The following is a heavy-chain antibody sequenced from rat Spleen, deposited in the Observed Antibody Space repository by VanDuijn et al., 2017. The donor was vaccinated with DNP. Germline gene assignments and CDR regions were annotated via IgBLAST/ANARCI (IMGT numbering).Heavy chain of an antibody. V-gene: IGHV5-19*01. J-gene: IGHJ4*01. CDR2: ILYDGSRT. Sequence: EVQLVESGGGLVQPGRSLKLSCAASGFTFSRYGMHWIRQAPTRGLEWVASILYDGSRTYYRDSVKGRFTISRDNAKSTLYLQMDSLRSEDTATYYCATFEGRDAWGRGTSVTVSS. D-gene: IGHD1-11*01. CDR3: ATFEGRDA. CDR1: GFTFSRYG.